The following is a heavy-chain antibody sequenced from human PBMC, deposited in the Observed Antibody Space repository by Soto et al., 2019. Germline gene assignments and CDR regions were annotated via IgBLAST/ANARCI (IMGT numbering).Heavy chain of an antibody. CDR2: ISYSGST. D-gene: IGHD6-19*01. CDR3: ARRRYSIGWSTNWFDP. J-gene: IGHJ5*02. V-gene: IGHV4-39*01. Sequence: ETLSLTCTVSGGSVSSSSYYWGWIRQPPGKGLEWIGSISYSGSTYYNPSLKSRVTMSVDTSKNQFSLKLSSVTAADTAVYYCARRRYSIGWSTNWFDPWGQGTLVTVSS. CDR1: GGSVSSSSYY.